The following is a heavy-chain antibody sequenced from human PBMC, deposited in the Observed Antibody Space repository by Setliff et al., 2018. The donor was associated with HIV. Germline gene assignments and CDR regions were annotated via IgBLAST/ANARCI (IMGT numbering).Heavy chain of an antibody. D-gene: IGHD3-22*01. V-gene: IGHV1-18*01. Sequence: ASVKVSCKTSGYSFNNYGISWVRQAPAQGLEWMAWIHVYNGNTNYAQKLQGRVTMTRDTSTSTVYMELSSLRSEDTAVYYCARVLSRGSWGSGYNDAFDIWGQGTMVTVSS. CDR1: GYSFNNYG. CDR2: IHVYNGNT. J-gene: IGHJ3*02. CDR3: ARVLSRGSWGSGYNDAFDI.